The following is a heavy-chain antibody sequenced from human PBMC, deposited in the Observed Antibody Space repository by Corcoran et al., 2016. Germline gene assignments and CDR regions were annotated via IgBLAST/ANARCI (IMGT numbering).Heavy chain of an antibody. Sequence: QVQLVQSGAEVKKPGASVKVSCKASGYTFTSYYMHWVRQAPGQGLEWMGIINPSGGSTSYAQKFQGRVTMTRDTSTSTVYMELSSLRSEDTAVYYCARDWDVHSMVRGVIAPAWVPPRYYGRDVWGQGTTVTVSS. J-gene: IGHJ6*02. D-gene: IGHD3-10*01. CDR3: ARDWDVHSMVRGVIAPAWVPPRYYGRDV. V-gene: IGHV1-46*01. CDR1: GYTFTSYY. CDR2: INPSGGST.